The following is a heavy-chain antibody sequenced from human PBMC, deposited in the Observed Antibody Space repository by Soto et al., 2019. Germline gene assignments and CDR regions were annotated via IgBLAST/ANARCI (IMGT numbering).Heavy chain of an antibody. CDR1: GYTFTNYY. V-gene: IGHV1-46*01. D-gene: IGHD3-16*01. CDR3: ARGSKLGGFDY. CDR2: INPSGGST. J-gene: IGHJ4*02. Sequence: QVQLVQSGAEVRKPGASVKVSCKASGYTFTNYYMHWVRQVPGQGLEWMGIINPSGGSTSYAQKFQGRVTMTRATSTSTVYMELSSLRSEDTAVYYCARGSKLGGFDYWGQGTLVTVSS.